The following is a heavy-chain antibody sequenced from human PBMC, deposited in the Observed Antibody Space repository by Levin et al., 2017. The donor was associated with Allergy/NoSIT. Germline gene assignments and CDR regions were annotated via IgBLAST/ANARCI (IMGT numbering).Heavy chain of an antibody. D-gene: IGHD2-8*02. CDR1: EFTFSSYW. CDR2: INQDGSEK. J-gene: IGHJ4*02. V-gene: IGHV3-7*03. Sequence: SGGSLRLSCAASEFTFSSYWMTWVRQAPGKGLEWVANINQDGSEKYYVDSLKGRFTISRDNARNSLFLQMNSLRVEDTAVYYCARTGYCTGGVCSFDYWGQGTLVTVAS. CDR3: ARTGYCTGGVCSFDY.